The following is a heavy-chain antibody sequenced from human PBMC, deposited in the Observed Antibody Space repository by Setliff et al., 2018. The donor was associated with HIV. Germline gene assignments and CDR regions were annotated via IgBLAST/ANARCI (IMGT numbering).Heavy chain of an antibody. V-gene: IGHV3-73*01. CDR2: IRSKANSYAT. CDR3: TTTYGDYVLAEYFQH. D-gene: IGHD4-17*01. Sequence: GGSLRLSCAASGFTFSGSAMHWVRQASGKGLEWVGRIRSKANSYATAYAASVKGRFTISRDDSKNTAYLQMNSLKTEDTAVDYCTTTYGDYVLAEYFQHWGQGTLVTVSS. J-gene: IGHJ1*01. CDR1: GFTFSGSA.